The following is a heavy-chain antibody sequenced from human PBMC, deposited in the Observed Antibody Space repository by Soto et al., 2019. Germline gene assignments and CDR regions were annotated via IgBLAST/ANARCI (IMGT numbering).Heavy chain of an antibody. CDR3: ARGHQLPYYYDYGMDV. J-gene: IGHJ6*02. CDR2: INHGGST. D-gene: IGHD2-2*01. V-gene: IGHV4-34*01. CDR1: GGSFSGYY. Sequence: SETLSLTCAVYGGSFSGYYWCWIREPPGKVLEGIGEINHGGSTNYNPSLKSRVTMSVDTSKNKSSMQLSSVPAADTDVYYCARGHQLPYYYDYGMDVWGQGTTVTV.